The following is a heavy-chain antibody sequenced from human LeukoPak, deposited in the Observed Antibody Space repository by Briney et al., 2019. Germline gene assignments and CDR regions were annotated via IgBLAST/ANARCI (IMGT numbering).Heavy chain of an antibody. V-gene: IGHV4-59*01. CDR3: ARGGLTAKDAFDI. Sequence: PSETLSLTCTASGASISSYYWSWIRQPPGKGREWIGLISSSGNTNYNPSLKSRVTISGDTSKNQFSLKVTSVTAADTAVYYCARGGLTAKDAFDIWGQGATVTVSS. CDR1: GASISSYY. J-gene: IGHJ3*02. CDR2: ISSSGNT. D-gene: IGHD2-21*02.